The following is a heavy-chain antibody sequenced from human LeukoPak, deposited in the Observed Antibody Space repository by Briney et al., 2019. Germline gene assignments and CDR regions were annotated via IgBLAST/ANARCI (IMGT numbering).Heavy chain of an antibody. CDR1: GGTFSSYA. Sequence: GASVKVSCKASGGTFSSYAISWVRQAPGQGLEWMGGIIPIFGTANYAQKFQGRVTITADKSTSTAYMELSSLRSEDTAVYYCARGAYDLLGYCSGGSCPLPPNYYYYYMDVWGKGTTVTVSS. J-gene: IGHJ6*03. D-gene: IGHD2-15*01. V-gene: IGHV1-69*06. CDR2: IIPIFGTA. CDR3: ARGAYDLLGYCSGGSCPLPPNYYYYYMDV.